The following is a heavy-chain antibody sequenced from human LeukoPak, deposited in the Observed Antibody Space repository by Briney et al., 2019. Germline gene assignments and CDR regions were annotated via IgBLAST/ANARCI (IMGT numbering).Heavy chain of an antibody. CDR1: GYSISSAYY. V-gene: IGHV4-38-2*02. D-gene: IGHD1-26*01. Sequence: SDTLSLTCAVSGYSISSAYYWGWMRQPPGKGLEWIVSIHHSGSTYFNPSLKSRVTISVDTSKNQFSLKLTSVTAADTAVYYCARDRVGATYAFDIWGQGTMVTVSS. CDR3: ARDRVGATYAFDI. CDR2: IHHSGST. J-gene: IGHJ3*02.